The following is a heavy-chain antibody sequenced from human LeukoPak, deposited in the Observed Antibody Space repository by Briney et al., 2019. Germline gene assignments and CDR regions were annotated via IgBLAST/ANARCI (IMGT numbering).Heavy chain of an antibody. V-gene: IGHV4-30-4*01. D-gene: IGHD2-2*01. J-gene: IGHJ5*02. CDR1: GGSTSSGDYY. CDR2: VYYSGST. CDR3: ARVPCSSTSCYGGYWFDP. Sequence: PSETLSLTCTVSGGSTSSGDYYWSWIRQPPGKGLEWIGYVYYSGSTYYNPSLKSRVTISVDTSKNQFSLKLSSVTAADTAVYYCARVPCSSTSCYGGYWFDPWGQGTLVTVSS.